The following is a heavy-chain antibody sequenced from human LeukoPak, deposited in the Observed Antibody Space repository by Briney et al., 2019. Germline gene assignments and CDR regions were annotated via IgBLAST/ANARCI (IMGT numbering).Heavy chain of an antibody. CDR1: GYTFTGYY. J-gene: IGHJ3*02. CDR3: ARDLVSSMSNAFDI. CDR2: INPNSGGT. Sequence: ASVKVSCKASGYTFTGYYMHWVRQAPGQGLEWMGRINPNSGGTNYAQKFQGRVTMTRDTSISTAYMELSRLRSDDTAVYYCARDLVSSMSNAFDIWGQGQWSPSLQ. V-gene: IGHV1-2*06. D-gene: IGHD5/OR15-5a*01.